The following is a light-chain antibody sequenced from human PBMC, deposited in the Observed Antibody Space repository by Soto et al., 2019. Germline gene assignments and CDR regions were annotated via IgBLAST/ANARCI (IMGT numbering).Light chain of an antibody. CDR2: GAS. CDR1: QSVAGSY. J-gene: IGKJ1*01. V-gene: IGKV3-20*01. CDR3: QQYGVSPRT. Sequence: EIMLTQSPVTLSLSPGEGATLSCGASQSVAGSYLAWYQQKPGRTPRLLIYGASSRATGIPDRFSGSGSGTEFTLTINRLEPEDFAVYYCQQYGVSPRTFGQGTKVDSK.